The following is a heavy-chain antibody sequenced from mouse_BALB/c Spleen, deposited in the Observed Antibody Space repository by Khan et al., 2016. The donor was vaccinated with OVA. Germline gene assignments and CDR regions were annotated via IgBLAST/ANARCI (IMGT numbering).Heavy chain of an antibody. CDR2: ISSGSFTI. J-gene: IGHJ3*01. D-gene: IGHD1-1*01. V-gene: IGHV5-17*02. CDR3: TRDYYGSSYVAD. Sequence: EVELVESGGGLVQPGGSRKLSCAASGFTFSNFGMHWVRQAPEKGLEWVAYISSGSFTINYADTVQGRFTISRDNPKNTLFLQMTSLRSEETAMYYCTRDYYGSSYVADWGQGTLVTVSA. CDR1: GFTFSNFG.